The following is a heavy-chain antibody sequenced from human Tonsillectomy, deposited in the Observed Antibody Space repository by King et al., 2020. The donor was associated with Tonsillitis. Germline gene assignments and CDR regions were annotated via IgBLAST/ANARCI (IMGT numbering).Heavy chain of an antibody. CDR2: IKSKTDYGTI. D-gene: IGHD6-25*01. CDR1: GFTFSDAY. J-gene: IGHJ4*02. Sequence: VQLVESGGGLVKPGGSLRLSCAASGFTFSDAYLSWVRQAPGKGLEWVGRIKSKTDYGTIDYAAPVQGRFTISRDDSKNTLYLQMSSLRTEDSAVYHCAIIWLPPYSSAWYFSFWGQGTRVTVSS. V-gene: IGHV3-15*01. CDR3: AIIWLPPYSSAWYFSF.